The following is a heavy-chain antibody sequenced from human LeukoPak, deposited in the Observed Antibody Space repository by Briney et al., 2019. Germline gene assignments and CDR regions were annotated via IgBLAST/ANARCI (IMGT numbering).Heavy chain of an antibody. Sequence: GGSLRLSCAASGFTFDDYGMSWFRQAPGKGLEWVSGINWNGGSTGYADSVKGRFTISRDNAKNSLYLQMNSLRAEDTALYYCARVDYYDSSGYYRYYFDYWGQGTLVTVSS. CDR2: INWNGGST. D-gene: IGHD3-22*01. J-gene: IGHJ4*02. CDR3: ARVDYYDSSGYYRYYFDY. CDR1: GFTFDDYG. V-gene: IGHV3-20*04.